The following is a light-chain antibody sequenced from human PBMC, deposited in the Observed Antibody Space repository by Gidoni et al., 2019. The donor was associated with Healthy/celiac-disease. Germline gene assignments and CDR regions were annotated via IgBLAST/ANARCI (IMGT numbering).Light chain of an antibody. CDR1: SSDVGSYNL. V-gene: IGLV2-23*03. CDR2: EGS. Sequence: QSALTQPASVSGSPGQSITISCTGTSSDVGSYNLVSWYQQHPGKAPKLMIYEGSKRPSGVSNRFSGSKSGNTASLTISGLQAEDEADYYCCSYAGSSTFRRVFGGGTKLTV. CDR3: CSYAGSSTFRRV. J-gene: IGLJ3*02.